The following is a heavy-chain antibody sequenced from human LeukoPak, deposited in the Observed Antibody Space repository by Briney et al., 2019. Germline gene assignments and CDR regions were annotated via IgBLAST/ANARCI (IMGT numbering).Heavy chain of an antibody. CDR3: ARPAFSGLSDAFNI. Sequence: SGTLSLTCGVSGGSMRSSSYYWGWIRQPPGKGLEWIGSIYYSGSTYYNPSLKSRVTISVDTSKNQFSLKLSSVTAADTAVYYCARPAFSGLSDAFNIWGQGTMVTVSS. J-gene: IGHJ3*02. V-gene: IGHV4-39*01. D-gene: IGHD6-19*01. CDR2: IYYSGST. CDR1: GGSMRSSSYY.